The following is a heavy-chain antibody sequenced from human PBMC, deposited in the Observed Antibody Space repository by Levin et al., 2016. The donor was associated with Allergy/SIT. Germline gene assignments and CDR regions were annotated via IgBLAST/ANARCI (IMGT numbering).Heavy chain of an antibody. Sequence: SVKVSCKASGGTFSSYAFNWVRQAPGRGLEWMGRIIPTEGIATYAQQFQVRVTMTRDTSTSTVYMALSSLTSADTAVYYCATSDPPGVLGIDYWGQGALVTVSS. CDR3: ATSDPPGVLGIDY. D-gene: IGHD3-16*01. J-gene: IGHJ4*02. V-gene: IGHV1-69*04. CDR2: IIPTEGIA. CDR1: GGTFSSYA.